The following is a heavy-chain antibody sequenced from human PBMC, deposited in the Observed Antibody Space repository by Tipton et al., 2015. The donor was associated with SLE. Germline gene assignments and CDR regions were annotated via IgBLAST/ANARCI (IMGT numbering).Heavy chain of an antibody. D-gene: IGHD3-10*01. CDR2: IYASGST. CDR1: DGSISDYY. CDR3: ARLRYYFGSGSTYYMDV. J-gene: IGHJ6*03. V-gene: IGHV4-4*07. Sequence: TLSLTCTVSDGSISDYYWTWIRQPAGEGLEWIGRIYASGSTNYNPSLRSRAAMSVDTSKSHFSLKLTSVTAADTAVYYCARLRYYFGSGSTYYMDVWGKGTTVTVSS.